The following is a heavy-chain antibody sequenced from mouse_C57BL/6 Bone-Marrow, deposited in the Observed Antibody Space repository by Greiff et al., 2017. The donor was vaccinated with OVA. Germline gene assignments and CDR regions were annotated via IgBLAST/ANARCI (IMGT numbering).Heavy chain of an antibody. D-gene: IGHD2-4*01. CDR3: ARPLYDYDGGNPSFAY. CDR2: IHPNSGST. V-gene: IGHV1-64*01. Sequence: QVQLQQPGAELVKPGASVKLSCKASGYTFTSYWMHWVKQRPGQGLEWIGMIHPNSGSTNYNEKFKSKATLTVDKSSSTAYMQLSSLTSEDSAVYYCARPLYDYDGGNPSFAYWGQGTLVTVSA. CDR1: GYTFTSYW. J-gene: IGHJ3*01.